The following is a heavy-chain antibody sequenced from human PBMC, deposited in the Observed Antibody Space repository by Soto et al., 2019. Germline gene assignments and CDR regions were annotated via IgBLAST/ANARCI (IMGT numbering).Heavy chain of an antibody. CDR3: VTDLNWQGH. CDR2: IWYDGSEE. V-gene: IGHV3-33*01. Sequence: GGSLRLSCAAVGFTLSIYGMHWVRQAPGKGLEWVAVIWYDGSEEYYVDSVKGRFTISRDNAKNSLYLQMNSLRDEDSAVYYCVTDLNWQGHWGQGTLVTVSS. J-gene: IGHJ4*02. CDR1: GFTLSIYG.